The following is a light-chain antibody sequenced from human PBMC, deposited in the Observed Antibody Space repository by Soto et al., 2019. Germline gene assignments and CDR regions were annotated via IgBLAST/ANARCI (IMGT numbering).Light chain of an antibody. J-gene: IGKJ2*01. CDR3: QQLNSYPPT. Sequence: IQLTQSPSSLSASVGDRVTVTCRASQGISSYLAWYQQQPGKAPKLLIYAASNLQRGVSSRFSGSGSGTDFTLTISSLQHEDFATYYCQQLNSYPPTFGQGTKLEIK. CDR1: QGISSY. V-gene: IGKV1-9*01. CDR2: AAS.